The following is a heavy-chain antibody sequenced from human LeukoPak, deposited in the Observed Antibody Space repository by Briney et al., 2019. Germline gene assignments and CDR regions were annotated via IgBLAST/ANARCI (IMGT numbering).Heavy chain of an antibody. CDR1: AGSFSGYY. Sequence: PSQTLSLTCAVYAGSFSGYYWSWIRQPPGKVLEWIGEINHSGSTNYNPSLKSRVTISVDTSRNQLSLKRSSLTAADQPWYSFARGGPAGLGRGVIIAYYMVVWGKGATVTVSS. D-gene: IGHD3-10*01. CDR3: ARGGPAGLGRGVIIAYYMVV. J-gene: IGHJ6*03. V-gene: IGHV4-34*01. CDR2: INHSGST.